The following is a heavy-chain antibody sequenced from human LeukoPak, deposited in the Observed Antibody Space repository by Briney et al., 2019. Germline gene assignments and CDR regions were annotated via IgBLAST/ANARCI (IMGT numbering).Heavy chain of an antibody. J-gene: IGHJ5*02. D-gene: IGHD3-10*01. CDR1: GGSISSSSYY. CDR2: IYYSGST. V-gene: IGHV4-39*07. Sequence: PSETLSLTCTASGGSISSSSYYWGWIRQPPGKGLEWIGSIYYSGSTYYNPSLKSRVTISVDTSKNQFSLKLSSVTAADTAVYYCARDEVNVLLWFGEGSKNWFDPWGQGTLVTVSS. CDR3: ARDEVNVLLWFGEGSKNWFDP.